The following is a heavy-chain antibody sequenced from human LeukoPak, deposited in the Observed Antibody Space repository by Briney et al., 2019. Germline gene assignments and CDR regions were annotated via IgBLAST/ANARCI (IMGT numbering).Heavy chain of an antibody. CDR1: GYSFADYY. V-gene: IGHV1-2*02. J-gene: IGHJ3*02. CDR2: IKPNSGGT. CDR3: ARGGSGYLGRAFDI. D-gene: IGHD5-12*01. Sequence: ASVKVSCKASGYSFADYYMHWVRQAPGQGLEWMGWIKPNSGGTRSAQKFQGRVTMTRDTSISTAYMELSRLRSDDTAVYYCARGGSGYLGRAFDIWGQGTMVTVSS.